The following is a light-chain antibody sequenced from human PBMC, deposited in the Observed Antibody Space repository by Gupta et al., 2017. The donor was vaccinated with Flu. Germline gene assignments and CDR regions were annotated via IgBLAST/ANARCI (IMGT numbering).Light chain of an antibody. CDR3: QQYDGYPLT. CDR1: QSIKNW. V-gene: IGKV1D-16*01. Sequence: ARVTITCRASQSIKNWLAWYQQKPERAPTVLISAASTLQSGVSSRFSGSGSGTRFTLTITNLQPEDFATYYCQQYDGYPLTFGGGTKIEIK. J-gene: IGKJ4*01. CDR2: AAS.